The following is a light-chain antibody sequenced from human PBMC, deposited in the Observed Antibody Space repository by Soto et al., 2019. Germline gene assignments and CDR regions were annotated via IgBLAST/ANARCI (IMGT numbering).Light chain of an antibody. CDR3: QSYDSSLSAL. CDR2: GNS. J-gene: IGLJ1*01. CDR1: SSNIGAGYD. V-gene: IGLV1-40*01. Sequence: ALTQPPSVSGAPGQRVTISCTGSSSNIGAGYDVHWYQQLPGTAPKLLIYGNSNRPSGVPDRFSGSKSGTSASLAITGLQAEDEADYYCQSYDSSLSALFGTGTKVTVL.